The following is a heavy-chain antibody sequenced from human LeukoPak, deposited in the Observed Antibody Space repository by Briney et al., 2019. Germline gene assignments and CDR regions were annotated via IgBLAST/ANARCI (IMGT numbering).Heavy chain of an antibody. V-gene: IGHV4-31*03. D-gene: IGHD6-6*01. Sequence: SETLSLTCTVSGGSISSGGYYWSWIRQHPGKGLEWIGYIYYSGSTYYNPSLKSRVTISVDTSKNQFSLKLSSLTAADTAVYYCARDRRYSSSSFLWAAYYGMDVWGQGTTVTVSS. CDR3: ARDRRYSSSSFLWAAYYGMDV. CDR1: GGSISSGGYY. CDR2: IYYSGST. J-gene: IGHJ6*02.